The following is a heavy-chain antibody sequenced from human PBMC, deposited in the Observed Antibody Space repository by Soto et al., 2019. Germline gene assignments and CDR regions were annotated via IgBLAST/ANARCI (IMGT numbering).Heavy chain of an antibody. D-gene: IGHD3-22*01. CDR3: ARQGRNTKIVLVKHYAADF. Sequence: GTLGLTYTVSPGCISSKCDYWAWIRHPPGKGLEWIGAIYYDGTTYYTESLKSRVSISVDTSKNQFSLKVNSVTAADTAVYFCARQGRNTKIVLVKHYAADFWGQGTAVTV. CDR2: IYYDGTT. J-gene: IGHJ6*02. V-gene: IGHV4-39*01. CDR1: PGCISSKCDY.